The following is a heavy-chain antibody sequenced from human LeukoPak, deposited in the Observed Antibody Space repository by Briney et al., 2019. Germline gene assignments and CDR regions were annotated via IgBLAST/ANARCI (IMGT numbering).Heavy chain of an antibody. V-gene: IGHV3-23*01. J-gene: IGHJ6*02. CDR2: ISGSGGST. D-gene: IGHD1-26*01. Sequence: GGSLRLSCAASGFTFSSYAMSWVRQAPGKGLEWVSAISGSGGSTYYADSVKGRFTISRDNSKNTLYLQMNSLRAEDTAVYYCAKGSRYWDRGRYYYYYGIDVWGQGTTVTVSS. CDR3: AKGSRYWDRGRYYYYYGIDV. CDR1: GFTFSSYA.